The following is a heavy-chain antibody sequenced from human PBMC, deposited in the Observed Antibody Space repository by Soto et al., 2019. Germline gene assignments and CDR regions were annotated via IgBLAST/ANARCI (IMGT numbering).Heavy chain of an antibody. Sequence: PGGSLRLSCKASGVTFSAYAMNWVRQGPGKGLERVSTVSGSCGGRYYADSVKGRFAIVRVSSNNTVYLQMVSLGAEAATPVYYASHTTSQPHTYFDYWGQGTLVTVSS. CDR1: GVTFSAYA. CDR2: VSGSCGGR. D-gene: IGHD3-10*01. CDR3: ASHTTSQPHTYFDY. J-gene: IGHJ4*02. V-gene: IGHV3-23*01.